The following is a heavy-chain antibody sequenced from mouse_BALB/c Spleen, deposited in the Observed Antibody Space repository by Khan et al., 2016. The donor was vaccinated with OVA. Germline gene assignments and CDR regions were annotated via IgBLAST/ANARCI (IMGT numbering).Heavy chain of an antibody. CDR2: IWSDGRT. V-gene: IGHV2-6-2*01. J-gene: IGHJ4*01. CDR3: ARHQFPLSMDS. Sequence: QVQLKESGPDLVAPSQSLSITCTVSGFSLTSYAIHWVRQPPGKGLEWLVVIWSDGRTTYNSALKSRLSISKDNSKSQVFLKIDSLQTDDTAMYYCARHQFPLSMDSWGQGTSVTVPS. CDR1: GFSLTSYA.